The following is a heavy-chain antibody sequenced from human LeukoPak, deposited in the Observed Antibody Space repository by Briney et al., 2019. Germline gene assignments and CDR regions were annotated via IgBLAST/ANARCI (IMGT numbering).Heavy chain of an antibody. CDR2: IYSGST. CDR1: GGSISSGNYY. Sequence: SETLSLTCTVSGGSISSGNYYWGWIRQPPGKGLEWIGSIYSGSTYSNPSLKSRVIISVDTSKNQFSLKLSSVTTADTAVYYCARHVWDIGFQQWGQGTLVTVSS. V-gene: IGHV4-39*01. D-gene: IGHD2-8*01. CDR3: ARHVWDIGFQQ. J-gene: IGHJ1*01.